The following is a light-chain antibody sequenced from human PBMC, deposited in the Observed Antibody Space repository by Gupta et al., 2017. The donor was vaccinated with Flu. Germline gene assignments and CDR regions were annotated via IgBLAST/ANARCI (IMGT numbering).Light chain of an antibody. CDR1: QDIGNY. CDR2: DAS. CDR3: QQRSTGPPAVT. Sequence: EIVLTQSPATLSLSPGERATLSCRASQDIGNYLAWYQQKPGQSPRLLIYDASNRAKGIPARCSGGGDETDFTLTISTREPEDCEVYYCQQRSTGPPAVTFGGGTKVEIK. J-gene: IGKJ4*02. V-gene: IGKV3-11*01.